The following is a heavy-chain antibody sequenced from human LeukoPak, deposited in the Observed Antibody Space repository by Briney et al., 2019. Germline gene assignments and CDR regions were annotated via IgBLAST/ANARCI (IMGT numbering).Heavy chain of an antibody. CDR3: ARESAPTSIAARGAFDI. CDR2: IKQDESEK. CDR1: GFTFSSYC. J-gene: IGHJ3*02. V-gene: IGHV3-7*01. Sequence: GGSLRLSCAASGFTFSSYCKSWVRQAPGKGLEWVANIKQDESEKYYVDSVKGRFNISREDAKNTLYPQMNSLRAEDTAVYYCARESAPTSIAARGAFDIWGQGTMVTVSS. D-gene: IGHD6-6*01.